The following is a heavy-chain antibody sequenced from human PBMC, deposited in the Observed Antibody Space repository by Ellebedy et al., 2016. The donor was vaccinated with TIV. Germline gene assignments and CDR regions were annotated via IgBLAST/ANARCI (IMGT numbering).Heavy chain of an antibody. D-gene: IGHD3-3*01. CDR1: GFTFSFYW. J-gene: IGHJ4*02. Sequence: GESLKISCAGSGFTFSFYWMSWVRQAPGKGPEWVANINKDGSEKFYVDSVKGRFTISRDNAKTSLYLHMDSLRAEDTAVYYCARACFGGACYFEHWGQGTQVTVSS. CDR2: INKDGSEK. V-gene: IGHV3-7*01. CDR3: ARACFGGACYFEH.